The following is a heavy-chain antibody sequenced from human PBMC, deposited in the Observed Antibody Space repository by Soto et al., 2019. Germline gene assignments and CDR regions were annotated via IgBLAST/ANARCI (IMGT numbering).Heavy chain of an antibody. CDR1: GDSIISHL. D-gene: IGHD3-16*01. J-gene: IGHJ3*02. CDR3: AREGPLSGDAFDI. Sequence: SSETLSLTCTVSGDSIISHLWSWIRQPPGKGLEWIGYVSHSGSTTHNPSLKSRVTISLDTSKNQVSLQLRSVTAADTAVYYCAREGPLSGDAFDIWGRGTKVTVSS. CDR2: VSHSGST. V-gene: IGHV4-59*11.